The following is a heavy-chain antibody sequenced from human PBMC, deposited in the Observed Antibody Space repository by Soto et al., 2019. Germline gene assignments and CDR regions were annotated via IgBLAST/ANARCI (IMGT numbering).Heavy chain of an antibody. V-gene: IGHV4-4*02. CDR3: ARPAEGYSYFDY. J-gene: IGHJ4*02. CDR2: IYHSGSI. D-gene: IGHD5-18*01. CDR1: GGSITSNNW. Sequence: QVQLQESGPGLVKPSGTLSLTCAVSGGSITSNNWWSWVRQPPGKGLEWIGEIYHSGSINYNPSLNSRVTISEDKPKNHFSLSLLSVTAADTAVYYCARPAEGYSYFDYWGQGTLVTVSS.